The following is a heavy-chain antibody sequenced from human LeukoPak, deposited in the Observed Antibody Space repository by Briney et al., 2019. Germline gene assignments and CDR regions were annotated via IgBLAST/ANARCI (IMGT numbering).Heavy chain of an antibody. CDR2: IYSGGST. Sequence: PGGSLRLSCAASGFTVSSNYMSWVRQAPRKGLGWVSVIYSGGSTYYADSVKGRFTISRDNSKNTLYLQMNSLRAEDTAVYYCARAWDSSGWYWFDPWGQGTLVTVSS. CDR3: ARAWDSSGWYWFDP. CDR1: GFTVSSNY. D-gene: IGHD6-19*01. J-gene: IGHJ5*02. V-gene: IGHV3-53*01.